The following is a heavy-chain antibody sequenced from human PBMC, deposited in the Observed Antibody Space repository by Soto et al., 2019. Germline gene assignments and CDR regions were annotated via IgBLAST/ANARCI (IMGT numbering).Heavy chain of an antibody. D-gene: IGHD2-2*01. Sequence: PGGSLRLSCAASGFTFNTYAMSWVRQAPGKGLEWVSVFSGSCYGTDYADSVKGRFTISRDNSKNTVYLQLNSLRAEDTAVYYCASRAVPAAMSNSMIFDYWGQGTLVTVSS. V-gene: IGHV3-23*01. J-gene: IGHJ4*02. CDR2: FSGSCYGT. CDR1: GFTFNTYA. CDR3: ASRAVPAAMSNSMIFDY.